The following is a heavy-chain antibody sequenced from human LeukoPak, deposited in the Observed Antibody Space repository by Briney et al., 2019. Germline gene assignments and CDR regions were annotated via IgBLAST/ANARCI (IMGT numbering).Heavy chain of an antibody. CDR1: GASMPGYH. CDR2: VYSSGTT. Sequence: PSETLSLTCTVSGASMPGYHWTWIRQPPGKGLEYIGYVYSSGTTFYNPSLKSRVTISADMSKTQFSLKLTSVTAADTAIYYCARAAIGSNSEFDYWGQGTLVTVSS. D-gene: IGHD4-23*01. V-gene: IGHV4-59*01. J-gene: IGHJ4*02. CDR3: ARAAIGSNSEFDY.